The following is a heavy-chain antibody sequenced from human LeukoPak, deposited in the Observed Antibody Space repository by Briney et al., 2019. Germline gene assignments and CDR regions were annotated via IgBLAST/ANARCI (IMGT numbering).Heavy chain of an antibody. CDR1: GFTFSSYG. CDR2: ISGSGGST. D-gene: IGHD3-22*01. J-gene: IGHJ4*02. CDR3: AKRARYYDSSDFEY. V-gene: IGHV3-23*01. Sequence: GGSLRLSCAASGFTFSSYGMSWVRQAPGKGLEWVSGISGSGGSTYYADSEKGRFTISRDNSKNTLYLQMNSLRAEDTAVYYCAKRARYYDSSDFEYWGQGTLVTVSS.